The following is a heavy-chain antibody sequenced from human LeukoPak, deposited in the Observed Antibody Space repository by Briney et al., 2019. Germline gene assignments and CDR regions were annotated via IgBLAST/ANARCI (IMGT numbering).Heavy chain of an antibody. D-gene: IGHD1/OR15-1a*01. J-gene: IGHJ4*02. CDR1: GGTFSSYA. V-gene: IGHV1-69*04. Sequence: SVKVSCKASGGTFSSYAISWVRQAPGQGLEWMGRIIPIFGIANYAQKFQGRVTITADKSTSTAYMELSSLRSEDTAVYYCARGWNNPDGKFDYWGQGTLVTVSS. CDR2: IIPIFGIA. CDR3: ARGWNNPDGKFDY.